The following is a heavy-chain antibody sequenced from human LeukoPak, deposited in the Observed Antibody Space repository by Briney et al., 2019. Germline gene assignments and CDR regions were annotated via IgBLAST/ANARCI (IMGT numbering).Heavy chain of an antibody. J-gene: IGHJ5*02. CDR1: GGSISSGDYY. Sequence: SQTLFLTCTVSGGSISSGDYYWSWIRQHPGKGLEWIGYIYYSGSTYYNPSLKSRITISVDTSKNQFSLKLSSVTAADTAVYYCARELRGYCSSTSCYIWFDPWGQGTLVTVSS. CDR2: IYYSGST. CDR3: ARELRGYCSSTSCYIWFDP. V-gene: IGHV4-31*03. D-gene: IGHD2-2*02.